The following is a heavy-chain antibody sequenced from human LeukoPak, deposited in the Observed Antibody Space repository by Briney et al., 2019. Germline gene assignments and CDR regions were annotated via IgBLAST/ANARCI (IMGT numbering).Heavy chain of an antibody. CDR1: GFTFSSYW. CDR3: ARAPPWTYSSGWLDY. CDR2: IKQDGSEK. Sequence: PGGSLRLSCAASGFTFSSYWMSWVRQAPGKGLEWVANIKQDGSEKYYVDSVKGRFTISRDNAKNSLYLQMNSLRAEDTAVYYCARAPPWTYSSGWLDYWGQGTLVTVSS. D-gene: IGHD6-19*01. J-gene: IGHJ4*02. V-gene: IGHV3-7*01.